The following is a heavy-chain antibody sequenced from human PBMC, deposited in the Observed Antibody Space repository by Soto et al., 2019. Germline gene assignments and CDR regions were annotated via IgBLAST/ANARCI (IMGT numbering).Heavy chain of an antibody. CDR3: ARDQLGARGDY. D-gene: IGHD3-10*01. CDR1: GYTFTSYG. J-gene: IGHJ4*01. V-gene: IGHV1-18*04. CDR2: IGVYNNNR. Sequence: QVQLVQSGADVKKPGASVKVSCKASGYTFTSYGISWVRQAPGQGLEWMGWIGVYNNNRNYAQKVQGRVTMTTDTSTSTAYMELRSLISDDTAVYYCARDQLGARGDYWGHGTLVTVSS.